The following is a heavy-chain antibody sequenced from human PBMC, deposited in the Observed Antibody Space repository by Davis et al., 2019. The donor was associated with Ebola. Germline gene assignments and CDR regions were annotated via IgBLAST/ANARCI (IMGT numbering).Heavy chain of an antibody. CDR2: IYSGGST. V-gene: IGHV3-53*01. CDR3: ARVIGQQDWYFDL. CDR1: GFTVSSNY. J-gene: IGHJ2*01. D-gene: IGHD6-13*01. Sequence: GESLKISCAASGFTVSSNYMSWVRQAPGKGLEWVSIIYSGGSTFYAGSVEGRFTISRDNSKDTLYLQMNSLRAEDTAVYYCARVIGQQDWYFDLWGRGTLVTVSS.